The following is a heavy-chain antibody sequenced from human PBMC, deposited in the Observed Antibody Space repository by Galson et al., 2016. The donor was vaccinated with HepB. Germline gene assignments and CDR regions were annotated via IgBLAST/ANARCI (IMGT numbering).Heavy chain of an antibody. CDR1: GASITSGGYS. J-gene: IGHJ1*01. CDR2: LSHGGVT. Sequence: TLSLTCAVSGASITSGGYSWTWIRQPPGAGLEWIGYLSHGGVTHYNSSLKSRVSISGDRSKNQFSVSLNSVTAADTAVYFCAGLPTYYDLSKGFTAYWGPGPLVTVSS. V-gene: IGHV4-30-2*01. CDR3: AGLPTYYDLSKGFTAY. D-gene: IGHD3-3*01.